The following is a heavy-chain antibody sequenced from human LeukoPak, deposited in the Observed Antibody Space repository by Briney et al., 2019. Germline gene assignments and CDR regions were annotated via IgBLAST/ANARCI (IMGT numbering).Heavy chain of an antibody. CDR1: GYSFTSYW. CDR3: ARSTPSGLRLGELSLAPNWFDP. Sequence: GESLKISCKGSGYSFTSYWIGWVRQMPGKGLEWMGSIYPSDSDTRYSPSFQGQVTISADKSISTAYLQWSSMKASDTAMYYCARSTPSGLRLGELSLAPNWFDPWGQGTLVTVSS. CDR2: IYPSDSDT. J-gene: IGHJ5*02. V-gene: IGHV5-51*01. D-gene: IGHD3-16*02.